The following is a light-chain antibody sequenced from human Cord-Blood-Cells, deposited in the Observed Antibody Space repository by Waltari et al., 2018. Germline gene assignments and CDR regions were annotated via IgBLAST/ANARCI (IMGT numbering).Light chain of an antibody. Sequence: QSALTQPASVSGSPGQSITISCTGTSSDVGSYNLVSWYQQPPGKAPKLMIYEGSKRPSGVSNRSSGSKSGNTASLTISGLQAEDEADYYCCSYAGSSTSWVFGGGTKLTVL. V-gene: IGLV2-23*01. CDR1: SSDVGSYNL. CDR2: EGS. J-gene: IGLJ3*02. CDR3: CSYAGSSTSWV.